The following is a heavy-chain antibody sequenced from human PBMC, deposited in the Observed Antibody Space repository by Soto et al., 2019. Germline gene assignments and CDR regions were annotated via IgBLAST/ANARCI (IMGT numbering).Heavy chain of an antibody. V-gene: IGHV3-23*01. Sequence: PGGSLRLSCAASGFTFSSYAMSWVRQAPGKGLEWVSAISGSGGSTYYADSVKGRFTISRDNSKNTLYLQMNSLRAEDTAVYYCAKDLGTSHSWGSPPNDAFDIWGQGTMVTVSS. CDR2: ISGSGGST. J-gene: IGHJ3*02. CDR3: AKDLGTSHSWGSPPNDAFDI. D-gene: IGHD3-16*01. CDR1: GFTFSSYA.